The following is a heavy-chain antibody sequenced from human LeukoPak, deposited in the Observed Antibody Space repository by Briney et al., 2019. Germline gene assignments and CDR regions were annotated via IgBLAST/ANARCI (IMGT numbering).Heavy chain of an antibody. J-gene: IGHJ5*02. V-gene: IGHV5-51*01. D-gene: IGHD6-19*01. CDR1: GYIFTTYW. CDR3: ARHEYSSAWYSGWFDP. Sequence: GESLKISCKGSGYIFTTYWIGWVRQMPGKGLEWMGIIYPGDSDTRYSPSFQGQVTISADKSISTAYLQWSSLKASDTAMYYCARHEYSSAWYSGWFDPWGQGTLVTVSS. CDR2: IYPGDSDT.